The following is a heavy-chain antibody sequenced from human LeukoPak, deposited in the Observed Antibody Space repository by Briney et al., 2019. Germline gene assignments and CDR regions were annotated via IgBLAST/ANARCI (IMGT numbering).Heavy chain of an antibody. CDR3: ARRDYYGSGSQT. CDR2: MNPNSGNT. CDR1: GYTFTSYD. J-gene: IGHJ5*02. V-gene: IGHV1-8*01. D-gene: IGHD3-10*01. Sequence: ASVKVSCKASGYTFTSYDINWVRQATGQGLEWMGWMNPNSGNTGYAQKFQGRVTMTRNTSISTAYMELSSLRSKDTAVYYCARRDYYGSGSQTWGQGTLVTVSS.